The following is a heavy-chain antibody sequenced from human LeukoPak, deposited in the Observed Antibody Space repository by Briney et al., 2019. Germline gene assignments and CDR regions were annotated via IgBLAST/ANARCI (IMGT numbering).Heavy chain of an antibody. CDR3: ARDMSPPDPVYYYGMDV. Sequence: ASVTVSCKASGYTFTSYGISWVRQAPGQGLEWMGWISAYNGNTNYAQKLQGRVTMTTDTSTSTAYMELRSLRSDDTAVYYCARDMSPPDPVYYYGMDVWGQGTTVTVSS. V-gene: IGHV1-18*01. J-gene: IGHJ6*02. CDR2: ISAYNGNT. D-gene: IGHD3-10*02. CDR1: GYTFTSYG.